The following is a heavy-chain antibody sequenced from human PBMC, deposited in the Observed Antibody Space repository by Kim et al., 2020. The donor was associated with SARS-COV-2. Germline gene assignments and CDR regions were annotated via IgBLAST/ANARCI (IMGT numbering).Heavy chain of an antibody. J-gene: IGHJ5*02. Sequence: SETLSLTCTVSGGSISSSSYYWGWIRQPPGKGLEWIGSIYYSGSTYYNPSLKSRVTISVDTSKNQFSLKLSSVTAADTAVYYCARHLSQGYYDFWSGFNWFDPWGQGTLVTVSS. CDR2: IYYSGST. D-gene: IGHD3-3*01. CDR3: ARHLSQGYYDFWSGFNWFDP. V-gene: IGHV4-39*01. CDR1: GGSISSSSYY.